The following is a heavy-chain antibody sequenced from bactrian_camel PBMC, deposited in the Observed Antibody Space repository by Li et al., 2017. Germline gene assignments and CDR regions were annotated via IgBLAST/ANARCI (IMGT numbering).Heavy chain of an antibody. CDR3: AADFDPRRHGLCYTGWVGRPSDFGV. CDR1: GYTYTSFY. D-gene: IGHD2*01. CDR2: IHNEGGSI. Sequence: HVQLVESGGGSVQAGGSLRLSCVASGYTYTSFYAAWFRQAPGKEREGVAHIHNEGGSIDYTDSVKGRFTISRDNAKNTLYLQMNSLKPEDTAMYYCAADFDPRRHGLCYTGWVGRPSDFGVWGQGTQVTVS. V-gene: IGHV3S1*01. J-gene: IGHJ6*01.